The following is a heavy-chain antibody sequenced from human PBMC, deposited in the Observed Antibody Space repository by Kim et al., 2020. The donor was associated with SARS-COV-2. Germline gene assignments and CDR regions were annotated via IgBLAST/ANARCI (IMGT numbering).Heavy chain of an antibody. Sequence: GGSLRLSCAASGFTFSSYEMNWVRQAPGKGLEWVSYISSSGSTIYYADSVKGRFTISRDNAKNSLYLQMNSLRAEDTAVYYCARDGHGDYGGNPPYYYYYGMDVWGQGTTVTVSS. CDR1: GFTFSSYE. V-gene: IGHV3-48*03. CDR2: ISSSGSTI. D-gene: IGHD4-17*01. CDR3: ARDGHGDYGGNPPYYYYYGMDV. J-gene: IGHJ6*02.